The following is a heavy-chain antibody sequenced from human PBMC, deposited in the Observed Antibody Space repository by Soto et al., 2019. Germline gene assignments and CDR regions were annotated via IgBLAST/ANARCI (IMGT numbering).Heavy chain of an antibody. CDR2: ILSSSGSI. CDR1: GFTFSSYA. Sequence: GGSLRLSCAASGFTFSSYAMSWVRQAPGKGLEWVSFILSSSGSIYYADSVKGRFTISRDNAKNSLYLQMNSLKDEDTAVYYCARDSGEQHVRRGFYYYYMDVWGKGTTVTVSS. D-gene: IGHD6-6*01. CDR3: ARDSGEQHVRRGFYYYYMDV. V-gene: IGHV3-21*01. J-gene: IGHJ6*03.